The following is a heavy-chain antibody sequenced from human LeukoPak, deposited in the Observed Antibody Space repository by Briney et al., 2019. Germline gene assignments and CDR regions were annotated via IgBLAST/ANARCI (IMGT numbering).Heavy chain of an antibody. CDR3: AREATMVRGVISYYYYGMDV. Sequence: SEALSLTCAVSGGSISSSNWWSWVRQPPGKGLEWIREIYHSGSTNYNPSLKSRVTISVDKSKNQYSLKLSSVTAADTAVYYCAREATMVRGVISYYYYGMDVWGKGTTVTVSS. D-gene: IGHD3-10*01. V-gene: IGHV4-4*02. CDR1: GGSISSSNW. J-gene: IGHJ6*04. CDR2: IYHSGST.